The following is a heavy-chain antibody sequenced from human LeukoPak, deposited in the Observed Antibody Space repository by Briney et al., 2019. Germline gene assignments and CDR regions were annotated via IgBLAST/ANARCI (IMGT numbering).Heavy chain of an antibody. J-gene: IGHJ6*02. CDR2: ILPILGIA. D-gene: IGHD4-17*01. V-gene: IGHV1-69*04. CDR1: GGTFSSYA. Sequence: ASVTVSFTASGGTFSSYAISWVRKSTGQGLEWMGRILPILGIANNAQKFQGRVTITADKSTSTAYMELSSLRSEDTAVYYCARDLRDSIAPAYGDYVAYYYGMDVWGQGTTVTVSS. CDR3: ARDLRDSIAPAYGDYVAYYYGMDV.